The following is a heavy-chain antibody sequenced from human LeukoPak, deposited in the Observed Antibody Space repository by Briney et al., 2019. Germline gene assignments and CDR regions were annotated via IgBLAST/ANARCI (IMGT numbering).Heavy chain of an antibody. CDR1: GYPFTGYY. CDR3: ARAFHYYDSSGYLGFDY. Sequence: GASVKVSCKASGYPFTGYYMHWVRQAPGQGLEWMGWINPNSGGTNYAQKFQGRVTMTRDTSISTAYMELSRLRSDDTAVYYCARAFHYYDSSGYLGFDYWGQGTLVTVSS. J-gene: IGHJ4*02. CDR2: INPNSGGT. D-gene: IGHD3-22*01. V-gene: IGHV1-2*02.